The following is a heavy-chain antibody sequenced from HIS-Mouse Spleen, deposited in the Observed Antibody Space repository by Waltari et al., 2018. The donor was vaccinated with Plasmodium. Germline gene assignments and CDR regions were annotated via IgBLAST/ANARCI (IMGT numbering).Heavy chain of an antibody. Sequence: EVQLVESGGGLVQPGGSLRLSWAASGFTFCSYWMSWVRQAPGKGLEWGANIKQDGSEKYYVDSVKGRFTISRDNAKNSLYLQMNSLRAEDTAVYYCASSWYWYFDLWGRGTLVTVSS. D-gene: IGHD6-13*01. V-gene: IGHV3-7*01. CDR1: GFTFCSYW. CDR3: ASSWYWYFDL. CDR2: IKQDGSEK. J-gene: IGHJ2*01.